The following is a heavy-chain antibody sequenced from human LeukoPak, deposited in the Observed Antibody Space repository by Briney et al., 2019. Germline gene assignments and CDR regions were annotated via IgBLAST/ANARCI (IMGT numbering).Heavy chain of an antibody. CDR1: GGSISSSSYY. D-gene: IGHD5-18*01. Sequence: PSETLSLTCTVSGGSISSSSYYWGWIRQPPGKGPEWIGSIYYSGSTYYNPSLKSRVTISVDTSKNQFSLKLSSVTAADTAVYYCARASYSYGHFDYWGQGTLVTVSS. CDR3: ARASYSYGHFDY. V-gene: IGHV4-39*07. CDR2: IYYSGST. J-gene: IGHJ4*02.